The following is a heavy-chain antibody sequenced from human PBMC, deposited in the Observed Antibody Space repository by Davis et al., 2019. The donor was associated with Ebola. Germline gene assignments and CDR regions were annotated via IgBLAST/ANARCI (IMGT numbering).Heavy chain of an antibody. J-gene: IGHJ4*02. CDR1: GFTFSSYA. Sequence: GESLKISCAASGFTFSSYAMSWVRQAPGKGLEWVSVIYSGGSTYYADSVKGRFTISRDNSKNTLYLQMNSLRAEDTAVYYCVRDLFSFRSPRVSSSPYDYWGQGTLVTVSS. V-gene: IGHV3-66*01. CDR2: IYSGGST. D-gene: IGHD6-6*01. CDR3: VRDLFSFRSPRVSSSPYDY.